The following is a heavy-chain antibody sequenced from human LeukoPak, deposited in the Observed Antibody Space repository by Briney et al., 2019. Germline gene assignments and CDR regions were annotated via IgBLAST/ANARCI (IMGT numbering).Heavy chain of an antibody. CDR1: GGSISSSSYY. CDR2: IYYSGST. Sequence: SETLSLTCTVSGGSISSSSYYWGWIRQPPGKGLEWIGSIYYSGSTYYNPSLKSRVTISVDTSKNQFSLKLSSVTAADTAVYYCARDRPSMVRGTTFDYWGQGTLVTVSS. J-gene: IGHJ4*02. CDR3: ARDRPSMVRGTTFDY. V-gene: IGHV4-39*07. D-gene: IGHD3-10*01.